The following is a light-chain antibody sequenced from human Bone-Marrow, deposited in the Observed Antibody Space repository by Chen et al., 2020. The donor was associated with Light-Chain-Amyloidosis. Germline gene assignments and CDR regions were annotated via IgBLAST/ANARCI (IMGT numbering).Light chain of an antibody. Sequence: DIQMTQSPSTLSASVGDRVTITCRASQTMSNWLAWYQQKPGKAPKLLIYKASTLETGVPSRFSGSGSGTEFTLTISSLQPDDFATYDCQQYSSSSLTFGQGTKVEI. V-gene: IGKV1-5*03. CDR1: QTMSNW. CDR3: QQYSSSSLT. J-gene: IGKJ1*01. CDR2: KAS.